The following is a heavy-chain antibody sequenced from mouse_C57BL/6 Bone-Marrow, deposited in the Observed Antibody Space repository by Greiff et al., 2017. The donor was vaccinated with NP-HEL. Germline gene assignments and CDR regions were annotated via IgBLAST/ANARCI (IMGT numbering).Heavy chain of an antibody. V-gene: IGHV1-64*01. CDR3: ARDYGRANWYFDV. Sequence: VQLQQPGAELVKPGASVKLSCKASGYTFTSYWMHWVKQRPGQGLEWIGMIHPNSGSTNYNEKFKSKATLTVDKSSSTAYMQLSSLTSEDSAVYYCARDYGRANWYFDVWGTGTTVTVSS. CDR1: GYTFTSYW. D-gene: IGHD1-1*01. J-gene: IGHJ1*03. CDR2: IHPNSGST.